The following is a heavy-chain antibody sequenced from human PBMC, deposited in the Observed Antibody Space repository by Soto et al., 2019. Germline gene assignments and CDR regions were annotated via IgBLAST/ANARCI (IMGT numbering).Heavy chain of an antibody. V-gene: IGHV4-59*12. CDR2: INYSGST. J-gene: IGHJ3*02. CDR3: ASSCGGDCYSYAFDI. Sequence: SETLSLTCTVSGGSISSYYGSWIRQPPGKGLEWIGEINYSGSTNYNPSLKSRVTISVDTSKNQFSLKLSSVTAADTAVYFCASSCGGDCYSYAFDIRGQGTMVTV. CDR1: GGSISSYY. D-gene: IGHD2-21*02.